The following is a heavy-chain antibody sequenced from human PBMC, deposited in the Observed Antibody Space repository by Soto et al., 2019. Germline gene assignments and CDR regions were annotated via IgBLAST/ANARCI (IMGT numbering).Heavy chain of an antibody. CDR1: GYTFTSYA. D-gene: IGHD4-17*01. V-gene: IGHV1-3*01. CDR2: INAGNGNT. J-gene: IGHJ4*02. CDR3: AREGDYGGNSYRY. Sequence: QVQLVQSGAEVKKPGASVKVSCKASGYTFTSYAMHWVRQAPGQRLKWMGWINAGNGNTKYSQKFQGRVTITRDTSASTAYMELSSLRSEDTAVYYCAREGDYGGNSYRYWGQGTLVTVSS.